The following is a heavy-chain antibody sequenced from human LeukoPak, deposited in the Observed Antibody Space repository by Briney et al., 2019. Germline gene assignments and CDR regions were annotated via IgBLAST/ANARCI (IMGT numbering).Heavy chain of an antibody. CDR1: GGSFSGYY. V-gene: IGHV4-34*01. Sequence: SETLSLTCAVYGGSFSGYYWSWIRQPPGKGLEWIGEINHSGSTNYNPSLKSRVTISVDTSKNQFSLKLSSVAAADTAVYYCARKQWLEKLIDYWGQGTLVTVSS. CDR3: ARKQWLEKLIDY. J-gene: IGHJ4*02. CDR2: INHSGST. D-gene: IGHD6-19*01.